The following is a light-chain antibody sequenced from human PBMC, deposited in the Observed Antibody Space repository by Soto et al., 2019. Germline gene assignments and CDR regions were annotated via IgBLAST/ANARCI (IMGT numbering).Light chain of an antibody. V-gene: IGKV3-11*01. CDR3: QQSSNSIT. Sequence: EVVLTQSPATLSLSPGEGATPSCRASQSVSRYLGWYQQKPGQAPRLLIYDISDRATGIPARFSGSGSGTDFTLTISSVEPEDFAVYYCQQSSNSITFGQGTRLEIK. CDR2: DIS. J-gene: IGKJ5*01. CDR1: QSVSRY.